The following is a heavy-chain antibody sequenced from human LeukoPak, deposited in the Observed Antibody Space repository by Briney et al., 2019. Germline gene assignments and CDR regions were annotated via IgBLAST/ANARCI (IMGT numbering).Heavy chain of an antibody. CDR3: AKGVSMVRGVPWFDL. CDR2: ISGSGGST. J-gene: IGHJ5*02. CDR1: GFTFSSYG. D-gene: IGHD3-10*01. Sequence: PGGSLRLSCAASGFTFSSYGMSWVRQAPGKGLEWVSAISGSGGSTYYADSVKGRFTISRDNSKNTLYLQMNSLRAEDTAVYYCAKGVSMVRGVPWFDLWGQGTLVTVSS. V-gene: IGHV3-23*01.